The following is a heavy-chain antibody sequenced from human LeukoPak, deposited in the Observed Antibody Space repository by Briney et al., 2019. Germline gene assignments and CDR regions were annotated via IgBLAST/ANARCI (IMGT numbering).Heavy chain of an antibody. CDR3: ARDDSHPGDGMDV. CDR1: GFTVSSNY. D-gene: IGHD5-18*01. J-gene: IGHJ6*02. Sequence: PGGSLKLSCEASGFTVSSNYMRWVRQAPGKGLEWVSVIYSGGSTYYADSVKGRFTISRHNSKNTLYLQMNSLRAEDTAVYYCARDDSHPGDGMDVWGQGTTVTVSS. V-gene: IGHV3-53*04. CDR2: IYSGGST.